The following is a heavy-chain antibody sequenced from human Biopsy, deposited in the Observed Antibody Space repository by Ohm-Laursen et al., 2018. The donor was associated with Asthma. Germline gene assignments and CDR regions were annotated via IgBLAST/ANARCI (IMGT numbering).Heavy chain of an antibody. CDR2: IIPISLTP. CDR3: ARDPSYFDPSVEGWHL. V-gene: IGHV1-69*13. D-gene: IGHD3-22*01. J-gene: IGHJ3*01. CDR1: RDIFSSYG. Sequence: TSVKVSCKGSRDIFSSYGFSWVRQAPGQGLEWMGGIIPISLTPSYARRFRGRATISADEYTRTAYMELNSLRSEDTAVYYCARDPSYFDPSVEGWHLWGQGTMVTVSS.